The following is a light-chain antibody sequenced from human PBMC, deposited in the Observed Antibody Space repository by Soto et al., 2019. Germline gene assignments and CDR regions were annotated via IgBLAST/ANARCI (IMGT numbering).Light chain of an antibody. J-gene: IGKJ4*01. CDR3: QQSYTAPLT. V-gene: IGKV1-39*01. Sequence: DIQITQSPSSLSASVGDRVTITCRASQSISTYLNWYQQKPGKAPNLLIFAASTLQSGVPSRFSGSGSGTDFTLTIRSLQPEDFATYYCQQSYTAPLTFGGGTKVDNK. CDR2: AAS. CDR1: QSISTY.